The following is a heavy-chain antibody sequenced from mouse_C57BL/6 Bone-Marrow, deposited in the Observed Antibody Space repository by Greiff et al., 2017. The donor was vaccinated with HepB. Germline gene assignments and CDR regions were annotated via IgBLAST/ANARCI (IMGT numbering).Heavy chain of an antibody. CDR2: IWSDGST. CDR3: ARHGGDYVLYAMDY. CDR1: GFSLTSYG. Sequence: VKLMESGPGLVAPSQSLSITCTVSGFSLTSYGVHWVRQPPGKGLEWLVVIWSDGSTTYNSALKSRLSISKDNSKSQVFLKMNSLQTDDTAMYYCARHGGDYVLYAMDYWGQGTSVTVSS. J-gene: IGHJ4*01. D-gene: IGHD2-4*01. V-gene: IGHV2-6-1*01.